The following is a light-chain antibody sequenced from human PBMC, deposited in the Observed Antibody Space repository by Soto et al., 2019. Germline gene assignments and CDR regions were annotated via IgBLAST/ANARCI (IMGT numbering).Light chain of an antibody. CDR1: SSNIGAGYD. Sequence: QAVVTQPPSVSGAPGQRVTLSCTGSSSNIGAGYDVHWYQQLPGTAPKLLIYGNSNRPSGVPDRFSGSKSGTSASLAITGLQAEDEADYYCQSYDSSLSGWVFGTGTKVTVL. J-gene: IGLJ1*01. CDR2: GNS. CDR3: QSYDSSLSGWV. V-gene: IGLV1-40*01.